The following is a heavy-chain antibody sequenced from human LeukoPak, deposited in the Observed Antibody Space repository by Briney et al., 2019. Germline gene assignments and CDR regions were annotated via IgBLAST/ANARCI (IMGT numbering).Heavy chain of an antibody. J-gene: IGHJ6*02. Sequence: SVKVSCKASGDTFSSYAISWVRQAPGQGLEWMGGIIPIFGTANYAQKFQGRVTITADESTSTAYMELSSLRSEDTAVYYCARGYRVTGTIPLYYYYYGMDVWGQGTTVTVSS. CDR2: IIPIFGTA. CDR3: ARGYRVTGTIPLYYYYYGMDV. V-gene: IGHV1-69*01. D-gene: IGHD1-1*01. CDR1: GDTFSSYA.